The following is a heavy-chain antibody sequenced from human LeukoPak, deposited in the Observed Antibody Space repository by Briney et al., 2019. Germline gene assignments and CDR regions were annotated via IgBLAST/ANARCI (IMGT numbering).Heavy chain of an antibody. CDR2: ISSSNTI. CDR3: ARVPYCSSTSCYTWFDP. Sequence: GGSLRLSCAASGFTFSDYYMSWIRQAPGKGLEWVSYISSSNTIYYADSVKGRFTISRDNAKNSLYLQMNSLRAEDTAVYYCARVPYCSSTSCYTWFDPWGQGTLVTVSS. V-gene: IGHV3-11*01. J-gene: IGHJ5*02. D-gene: IGHD2-2*02. CDR1: GFTFSDYY.